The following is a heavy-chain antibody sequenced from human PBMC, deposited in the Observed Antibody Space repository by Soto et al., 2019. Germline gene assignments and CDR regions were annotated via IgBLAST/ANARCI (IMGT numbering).Heavy chain of an antibody. CDR1: GGAFSSNA. V-gene: IGHV1-2*02. Sequence: ASVKVSCKAFGGAFSSNAIHWVRQAPGQGLEWMGWINPKNGDTKYAQYLQDRVAWTRDTSISTAYMELTRLRSDDTAIYYCAKARAVRLEVCDSWGQGALVTVSS. CDR2: INPKNGDT. J-gene: IGHJ4*02. CDR3: AKARAVRLEVCDS. D-gene: IGHD6-19*01.